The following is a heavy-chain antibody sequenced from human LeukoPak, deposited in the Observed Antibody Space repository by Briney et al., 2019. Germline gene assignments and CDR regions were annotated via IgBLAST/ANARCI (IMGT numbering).Heavy chain of an antibody. J-gene: IGHJ4*02. D-gene: IGHD6-19*01. CDR2: ISSSSSYI. CDR1: GFTFSSYS. CDR3: AREDSSGWYEGIHFDY. V-gene: IGHV3-21*01. Sequence: PGGSLRLSCAASGFTFSSYSMNWVRQAPGKGLEWVSSISSSSSYIYYADSVKGRFTISRDNAKNSLYLQMNSLRAEDTAVYYCAREDSSGWYEGIHFDYWGQGTLVTVSS.